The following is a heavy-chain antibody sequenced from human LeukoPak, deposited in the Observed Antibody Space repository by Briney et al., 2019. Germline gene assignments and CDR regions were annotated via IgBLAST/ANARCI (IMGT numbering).Heavy chain of an antibody. Sequence: ASVTVSCKVSGYTLTELSMHWVRQAPGKGLEWMGGFDPEDGETIYAQKFQGRVTMTEDTSTDTAYMELSSLRSEDTAVYYCATIRRFENYFDYWGQGTLVTVSS. D-gene: IGHD3-9*01. J-gene: IGHJ4*02. CDR1: GYTLTELS. V-gene: IGHV1-24*01. CDR3: ATIRRFENYFDY. CDR2: FDPEDGET.